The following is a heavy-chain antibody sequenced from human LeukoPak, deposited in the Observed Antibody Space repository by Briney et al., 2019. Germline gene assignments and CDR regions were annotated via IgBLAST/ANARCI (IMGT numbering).Heavy chain of an antibody. CDR1: GSTFTNYW. Sequence: PGRSLTPSSAASGSTFTNYWVIWVRQAPGKGLEWVGNIKQDGSEKRYADPVRGRFSISRDNAQTSLYLQMNSLRAEDTAVYYCARASEPWPDLNWGQGTLVTVSS. D-gene: IGHD6-19*01. J-gene: IGHJ4*02. V-gene: IGHV3-7*05. CDR2: IKQDGSEK. CDR3: ARASEPWPDLN.